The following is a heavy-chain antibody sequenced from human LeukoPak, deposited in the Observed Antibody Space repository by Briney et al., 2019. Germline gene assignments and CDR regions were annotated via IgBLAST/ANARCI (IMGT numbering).Heavy chain of an antibody. CDR2: ISSSSSTI. Sequence: HPGGSLRLSCVFPSLIFSHAWMNWVRQAPGKGLEWVSYISSSSSTIYYADSVKGRFTISRDNAKNSLYLQMNSLRAEDTAVYYCARGSTYYDSSGQVPFDYWGQGTLVTVSS. CDR3: ARGSTYYDSSGQVPFDY. CDR1: SLIFSHAW. D-gene: IGHD3-22*01. V-gene: IGHV3-48*01. J-gene: IGHJ4*02.